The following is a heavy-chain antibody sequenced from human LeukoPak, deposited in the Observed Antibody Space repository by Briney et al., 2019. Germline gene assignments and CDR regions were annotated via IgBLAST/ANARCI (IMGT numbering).Heavy chain of an antibody. CDR1: GGPVSSGSYY. V-gene: IGHV4-61*01. CDR2: IYYSGST. D-gene: IGHD6-13*01. Sequence: SETLSLTCTASGGPVSSGSYYWSWIRQPPGKGLEWIGYIYYSGSTNYNPSLKSRVTISVDTSKNQFSLKLSSVTAADTAVYYRARDRVAAAGSFDYWGQGTLVTVSS. CDR3: ARDRVAAAGSFDY. J-gene: IGHJ4*02.